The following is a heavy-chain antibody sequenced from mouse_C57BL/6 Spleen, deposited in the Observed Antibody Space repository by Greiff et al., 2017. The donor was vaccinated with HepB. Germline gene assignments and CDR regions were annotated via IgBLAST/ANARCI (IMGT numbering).Heavy chain of an antibody. J-gene: IGHJ2*01. D-gene: IGHD1-2*01. CDR3: ARRIGYYGRNYFDY. CDR2: IDPSDSYT. V-gene: IGHV1-69*01. Sequence: VQLQQPGAELVMPGASVKLSCKASGYTFTSYWMHWVKQRPGQGLEWIGEIDPSDSYTNYNQKFKGKSTLTVDKSSSTAYMQLSSLTSEDSAVYYCARRIGYYGRNYFDYWGQGTTLTVSS. CDR1: GYTFTSYW.